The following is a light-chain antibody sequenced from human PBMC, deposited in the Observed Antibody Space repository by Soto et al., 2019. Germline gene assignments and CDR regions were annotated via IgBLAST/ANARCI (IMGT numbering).Light chain of an antibody. CDR3: QQYGSSIYT. J-gene: IGKJ2*01. Sequence: EIVLTQSPGTLSLSPGERATLSCRASQSVSSSYLAWYQQKPGQAPRLLIYGASSRATGIPDRFSGSWSGTDFTLNISRLEPEDFAVYYCQQYGSSIYTFGKGTKLEIK. V-gene: IGKV3-20*01. CDR1: QSVSSSY. CDR2: GAS.